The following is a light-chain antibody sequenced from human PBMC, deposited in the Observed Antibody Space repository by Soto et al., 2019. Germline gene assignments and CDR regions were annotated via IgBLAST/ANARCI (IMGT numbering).Light chain of an antibody. CDR1: SSNIGAGYD. CDR2: AHT. CDR3: QSYDSSLSGSGV. J-gene: IGLJ1*01. V-gene: IGLV1-40*01. Sequence: QSVLTQPPSVSGAPGQRVTISCTGSSSNIGAGYDVHWYQQLPGTAPKLLIYAHTNRPSGVPDRFSGSKSGTSASLAITGLQAEDEADYYCQSYDSSLSGSGVFGSGTKLTVL.